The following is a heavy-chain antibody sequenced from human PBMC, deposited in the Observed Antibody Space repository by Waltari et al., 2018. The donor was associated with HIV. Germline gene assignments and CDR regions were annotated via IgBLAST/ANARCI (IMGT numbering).Heavy chain of an antibody. CDR2: INHRRNT. Sequence: QVQLQQWGAGLLKPSETLSPPCAVYGEPFDGYYWSWIRQPPGKRPEWMGEINHRRNTNYNPSLKSRLTMSVDASKNQFSLNLNSVTAADTGVYYCARRALWLRPVYYFDYWGQGALVTVSS. D-gene: IGHD5-12*01. CDR1: GEPFDGYY. V-gene: IGHV4-34*01. J-gene: IGHJ4*02. CDR3: ARRALWLRPVYYFDY.